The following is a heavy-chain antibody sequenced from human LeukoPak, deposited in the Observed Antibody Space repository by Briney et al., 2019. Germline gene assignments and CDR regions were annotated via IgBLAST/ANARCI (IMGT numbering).Heavy chain of an antibody. V-gene: IGHV4-59*01. CDR3: ARRGGYHDDAYDV. CDR2: IYYSGST. Sequence: SETLSLTCTVSGGSISSYYWSWIRQPPGTGLEWIGYIYYSGSTNYNPSLKSRVTMSVDMSKTQISLKLTSVTTADTAVYYCARRGGYHDDAYDVWGQGTVVTVSS. CDR1: GGSISSYY. D-gene: IGHD5-12*01. J-gene: IGHJ3*01.